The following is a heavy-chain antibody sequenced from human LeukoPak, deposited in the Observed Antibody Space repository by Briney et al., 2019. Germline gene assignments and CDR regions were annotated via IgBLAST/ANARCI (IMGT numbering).Heavy chain of an antibody. CDR2: ISGSGGST. D-gene: IGHD6-19*01. CDR3: AKAVQWLVYYYFDY. CDR1: GFAFSSYA. J-gene: IGHJ4*02. V-gene: IGHV3-23*01. Sequence: GGSLRLSCAASGFAFSSYAMSWVRQAPGKGLEWVSAISGSGGSTYYADSVKGRFTISRDNSKNTLYLQMNSLRAEDTAVYYCAKAVQWLVYYYFDYWGQGTLVTVSS.